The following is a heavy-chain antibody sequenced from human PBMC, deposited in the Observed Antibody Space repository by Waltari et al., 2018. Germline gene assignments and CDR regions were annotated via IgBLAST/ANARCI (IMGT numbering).Heavy chain of an antibody. CDR2: ISAYNGNT. CDR3: ARDNKQQLVNLRWFDP. CDR1: GYTFTSYG. D-gene: IGHD6-13*01. V-gene: IGHV1-18*01. Sequence: QVQLVQSGAEVKKPGASVKVSCKASGYTFTSYGISWVRQAPGQGLEWMGWISAYNGNTNYAQKPQGRVTMTTDTSTSTAYMELRSLRSDDTAVYYCARDNKQQLVNLRWFDPWGQGTLVTVSS. J-gene: IGHJ5*02.